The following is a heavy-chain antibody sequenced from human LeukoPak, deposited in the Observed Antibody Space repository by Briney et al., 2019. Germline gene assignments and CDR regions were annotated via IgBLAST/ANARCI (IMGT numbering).Heavy chain of an antibody. J-gene: IGHJ4*02. CDR3: ARGLDTIFGVVINSGDY. Sequence: ASVKVSCKASGYTFTSYDINWVRQATGQGLEWMGCMNPNSGNTGYAQKFQGRVTMTRNTSISTAYMELSSLRSEDTAVYYCARGLDTIFGVVINSGDYWGQGTLVTVSS. CDR2: MNPNSGNT. V-gene: IGHV1-8*01. CDR1: GYTFTSYD. D-gene: IGHD3-3*01.